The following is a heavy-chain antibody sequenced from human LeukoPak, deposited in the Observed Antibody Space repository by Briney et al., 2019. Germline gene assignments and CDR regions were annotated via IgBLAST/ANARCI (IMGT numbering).Heavy chain of an antibody. V-gene: IGHV3-7*04. D-gene: IGHD5-24*01. J-gene: IGHJ4*02. CDR1: GFPFSSYW. CDR2: IKQDGSKK. CDR3: TRVGYIDEGIDY. Sequence: QPGGSLRLSCVASGFPFSSYWMTWVRQAPGKGLGWVANIKQDGSKKSYVDSVKGRFTISRDNAKNSLYLQMNSLRAEDTAIYYCTRVGYIDEGIDYWGQGTLVTVSS.